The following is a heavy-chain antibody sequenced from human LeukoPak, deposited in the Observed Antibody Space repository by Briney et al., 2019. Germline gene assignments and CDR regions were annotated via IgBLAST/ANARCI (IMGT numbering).Heavy chain of an antibody. CDR3: ARDSGIQLWLDY. CDR2: IWYDGSNK. Sequence: GGSLRLSCAASGFTFSSYGMHWVRQAPGKGLEWVAVIWYDGSNKYYADSVKGRFTFSRDNSKNTLYLQMNSLRAEDTAVYYCARDSGIQLWLDYWGQGTLVTVSS. CDR1: GFTFSSYG. D-gene: IGHD5-18*01. J-gene: IGHJ4*02. V-gene: IGHV3-33*01.